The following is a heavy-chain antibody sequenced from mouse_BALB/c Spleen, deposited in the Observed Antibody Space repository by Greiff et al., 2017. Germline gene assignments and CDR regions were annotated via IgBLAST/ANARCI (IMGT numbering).Heavy chain of an antibody. J-gene: IGHJ2*01. D-gene: IGHD1-1*02. Sequence: EVQLQESGPSLVKPSQTLSLTCSVTGDSITSGYWNWIRKFPGNKLEYMGYISYSGSTYYNPSLKSRISITRDTSKNQYYLQLNSVTTEDTAMYYCARHGILWLYFDYWGQGTTLTVSS. CDR3: ARHGILWLYFDY. V-gene: IGHV3-8*02. CDR2: ISYSGST. CDR1: GDSITSGY.